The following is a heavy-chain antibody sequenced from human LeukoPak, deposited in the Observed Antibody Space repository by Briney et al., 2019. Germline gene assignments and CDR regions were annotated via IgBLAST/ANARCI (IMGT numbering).Heavy chain of an antibody. J-gene: IGHJ4*02. CDR1: GLTFSSYG. V-gene: IGHV3-30*18. CDR3: AKDTPGLDY. CDR2: ISYDGSNK. Sequence: GGSLRLSCAASGLTFSSYGMHWVRQAPGKGLEWVAVISYDGSNKYYAGSVKGRFTISRDNSKNTLYLQMNSLRAEDTAVYYCAKDTPGLDYWGQGTLVTVSS.